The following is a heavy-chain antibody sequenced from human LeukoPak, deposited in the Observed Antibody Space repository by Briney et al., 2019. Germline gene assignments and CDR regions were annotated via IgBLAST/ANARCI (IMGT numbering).Heavy chain of an antibody. V-gene: IGHV4-34*01. D-gene: IGHD6-19*01. J-gene: IGHJ4*02. CDR2: INHSGGT. CDR3: ARRIAVAGTFDY. Sequence: PSETLSLTCAVYGGSFSGYYWSWIRQPPGKGLEWIGEINHSGGTNYNPSLKSRVTISVDTSKNQFSLKLSSVTAADTAVYYCARRIAVAGTFDYWGQGTLVTVSS. CDR1: GGSFSGYY.